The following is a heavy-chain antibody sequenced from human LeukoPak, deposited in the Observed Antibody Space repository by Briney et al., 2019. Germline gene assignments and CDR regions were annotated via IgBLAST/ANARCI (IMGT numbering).Heavy chain of an antibody. Sequence: PSETLSLTCTVSGGSISSYYWSWIRRPPGKGLEWIGYIYYSGSTNYNPSLKSRVTISVDTSKNQFSLKLSSVTAADTAVYYCARGNEPLQPFDYWGQGTLVTVSS. CDR2: IYYSGST. J-gene: IGHJ4*02. D-gene: IGHD1-1*01. V-gene: IGHV4-59*01. CDR3: ARGNEPLQPFDY. CDR1: GGSISSYY.